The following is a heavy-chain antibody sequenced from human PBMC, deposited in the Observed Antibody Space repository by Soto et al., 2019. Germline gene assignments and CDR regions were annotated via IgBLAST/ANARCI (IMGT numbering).Heavy chain of an antibody. D-gene: IGHD3-16*01. J-gene: IGHJ4*02. V-gene: IGHV1-18*01. Sequence: QVQLVQSGAEVKKPGASVKVSCKASGYTFTNFGISWVRQAPGQGLEWMGWISAYNGNTNYAQKFQGRVTMTTDTSTSTAYREVRSLRFDDKAVYYCVRGGTPIDYWGQGTLVTVSS. CDR1: GYTFTNFG. CDR3: VRGGTPIDY. CDR2: ISAYNGNT.